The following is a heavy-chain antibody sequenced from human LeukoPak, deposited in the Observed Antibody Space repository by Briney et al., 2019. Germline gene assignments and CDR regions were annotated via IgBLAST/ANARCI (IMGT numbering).Heavy chain of an antibody. CDR2: ISGSGGST. J-gene: IGHJ3*02. CDR3: ARHQYCSSTSCYEGRGFAFDI. Sequence: GGSLRLSCAASGFTFSSYAMSWVRQAPGKGLEWVSAISGSGGSTYYADSVKGRFTISRDNSKNTLYLQMNSLRAEDTAVYYCARHQYCSSTSCYEGRGFAFDIWGQGTMVTVSS. V-gene: IGHV3-23*01. CDR1: GFTFSSYA. D-gene: IGHD2-2*01.